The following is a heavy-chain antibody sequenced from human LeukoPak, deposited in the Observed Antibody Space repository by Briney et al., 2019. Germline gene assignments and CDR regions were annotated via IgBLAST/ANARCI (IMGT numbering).Heavy chain of an antibody. Sequence: SETLSLTCTVSGYSISSDYYWGWIRQPPGKGLEWIGSMFHSGSTYYNPSLKSRVTISVDTSKNQFSLKLRSVTAADTAVYYCARDLGTADAFDIWGQGTMVTVSS. CDR3: ARDLGTADAFDI. J-gene: IGHJ3*02. D-gene: IGHD1/OR15-1a*01. CDR1: GYSISSDYY. CDR2: MFHSGST. V-gene: IGHV4-38-2*02.